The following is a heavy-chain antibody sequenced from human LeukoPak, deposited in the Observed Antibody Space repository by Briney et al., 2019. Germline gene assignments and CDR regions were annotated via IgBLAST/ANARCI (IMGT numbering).Heavy chain of an antibody. Sequence: GGSLRLSCAASGFTFSGFWMHWVRQAPGKGLVWLSRISIDGSSTNYADSVKGRFTISRDNAKNTVFLQINSLRAEDTAVYYCARGSGYYDSSGYCGYWGQGTLVTVSS. V-gene: IGHV3-74*01. CDR1: GFTFSGFW. D-gene: IGHD3-22*01. CDR3: ARGSGYYDSSGYCGY. J-gene: IGHJ4*02. CDR2: ISIDGSST.